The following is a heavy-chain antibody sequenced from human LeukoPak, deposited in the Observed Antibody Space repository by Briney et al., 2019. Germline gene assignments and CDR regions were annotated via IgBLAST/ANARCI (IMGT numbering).Heavy chain of an antibody. CDR2: ISTSGTT. J-gene: IGHJ5*02. CDR3: AKDGDGDYSWIDP. D-gene: IGHD4-17*01. Sequence: SETLSLTCTVSGGSITSGSYYWSWIRQPAGKGLEWIGRISTSGTTNYNPSLKSRVTISIDTSKNQFSLNLSSVTAADTAVYYCAKDGDGDYSWIDPWGQGTLVTVSS. V-gene: IGHV4-61*02. CDR1: GGSITSGSYY.